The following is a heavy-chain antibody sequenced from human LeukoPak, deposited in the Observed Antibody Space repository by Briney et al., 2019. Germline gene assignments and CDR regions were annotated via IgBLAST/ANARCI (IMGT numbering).Heavy chain of an antibody. CDR3: ARGLTYYFDY. V-gene: IGHV3-48*01. J-gene: IGHJ4*02. CDR2: ISSSTSTI. D-gene: IGHD4/OR15-4a*01. CDR1: GFTFSSYS. Sequence: GGSLRLSCAASGFTFSSYSMNWVRQAPGKGLEWISYISSSTSTIYYADSVKGRFTISRDNAKNSLYLQMNSLRAEDTAVYYCARGLTYYFDYWGQGTLVTVSS.